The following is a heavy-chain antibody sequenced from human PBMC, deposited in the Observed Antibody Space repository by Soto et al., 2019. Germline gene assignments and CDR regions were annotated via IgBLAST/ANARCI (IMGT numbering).Heavy chain of an antibody. CDR2: IFYTGST. V-gene: IGHV4-59*08. CDR1: GRSISAYY. CDR3: ARHHDAGYYFDY. Sequence: SETLSLTSTVSGRSISAYYLNSIRQPPGKGLERIGYIFYTGSTNYNPSLKSRVTMSVDTSRNQCSRRMNSVTAEDTAIYYCARHHDAGYYFDYWGQGTQVTVSS. J-gene: IGHJ4*02.